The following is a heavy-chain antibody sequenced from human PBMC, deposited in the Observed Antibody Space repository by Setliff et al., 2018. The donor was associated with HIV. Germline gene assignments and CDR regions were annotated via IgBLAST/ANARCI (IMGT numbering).Heavy chain of an antibody. V-gene: IGHV5-51*01. CDR2: IYPGDSDV. CDR3: ARHWPVDTAIPYYMDV. D-gene: IGHD5-18*01. CDR1: GYSFTNYW. J-gene: IGHJ6*03. Sequence: GESLKISCKGSGYSFTNYWIGWVRQMPGKGLEWMGIIYPGDSDVRYSPSFQGQVTISADKSINTAYLQWSSLKASDTAMYYCARHWPVDTAIPYYMDVWGKGTTVTVSS.